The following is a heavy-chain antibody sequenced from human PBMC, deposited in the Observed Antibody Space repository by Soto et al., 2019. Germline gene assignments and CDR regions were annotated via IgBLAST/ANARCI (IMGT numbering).Heavy chain of an antibody. D-gene: IGHD4-17*01. J-gene: IGHJ4*02. Sequence: QVQLVESGGGVVQPGRSLRLSCAASGFTFSSYGMHWVRQAPGKGLEWVAVIWYDGSNKYYADSVKGRFTISRDNSKNSLYLQMNSLRAEDTAVYYCARDGDYALDYWGQGALVTVSS. CDR1: GFTFSSYG. V-gene: IGHV3-33*01. CDR2: IWYDGSNK. CDR3: ARDGDYALDY.